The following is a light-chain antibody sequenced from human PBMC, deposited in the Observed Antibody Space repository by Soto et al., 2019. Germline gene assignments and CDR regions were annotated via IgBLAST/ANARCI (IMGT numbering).Light chain of an antibody. V-gene: IGLV1-40*01. CDR2: GNI. Sequence: QSVLTQPPSVSGAPGQRVTISCTGSSSNIGAGYDVHWYQHLPGTAPKLLIFGNINRPSGVPDRFSGSKSGTSASLAITGLQAEDGADYYCQSYDSSLSGWVFGGGTKLTVL. CDR1: SSNIGAGYD. CDR3: QSYDSSLSGWV. J-gene: IGLJ3*02.